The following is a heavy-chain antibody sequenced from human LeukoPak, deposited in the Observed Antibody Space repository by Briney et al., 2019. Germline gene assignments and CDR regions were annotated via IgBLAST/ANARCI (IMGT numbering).Heavy chain of an antibody. Sequence: PGGSLRLSCAASGFTFINCGMHCVRQSPGKGLEGVAVISSDGKTRYYADSVQGRFAISRNNTTNTLDLQMNSLRAEDTAVYYCAGTVASGYWGQGALVTDSS. CDR1: GFTFINCG. J-gene: IGHJ4*02. CDR3: AGTVASGY. V-gene: IGHV3-30*12. D-gene: IGHD6-19*01. CDR2: ISSDGKTR.